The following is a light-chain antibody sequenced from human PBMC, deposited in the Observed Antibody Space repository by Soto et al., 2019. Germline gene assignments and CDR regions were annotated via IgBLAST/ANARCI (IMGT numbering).Light chain of an antibody. CDR2: GAS. J-gene: IGKJ5*01. V-gene: IGKV3-20*01. CDR1: QTVSSY. Sequence: ENVLTQSPGNLSLSPGERATLSCRASQTVSSYLTWYQQRPGQAPRLLISGASRRATGIPDRFSGSGSGTDFTLTISRLEPEEFALYYCQQYGTSPITFGQGTRLEIK. CDR3: QQYGTSPIT.